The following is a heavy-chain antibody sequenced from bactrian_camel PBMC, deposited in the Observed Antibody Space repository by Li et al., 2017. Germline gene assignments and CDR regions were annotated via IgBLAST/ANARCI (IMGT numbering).Heavy chain of an antibody. D-gene: IGHD2*01. CDR1: RVTYSGYC. CDR2: LASDGSS. CDR3: AADRRRHGPPSLRPGDYSV. Sequence: HVQLVESGGGSVEAGGSLKLTCTASRVTYSGYCFGWFRQAAGQGREGVASLASDGSSIYANSLKGRFSISKDNTRNWLDLQMDSLEPGDTARYYCAADRRRHGPPSLRPGDYSVWGQGTQVTVS. V-gene: IGHV3S6*01. J-gene: IGHJ4*01.